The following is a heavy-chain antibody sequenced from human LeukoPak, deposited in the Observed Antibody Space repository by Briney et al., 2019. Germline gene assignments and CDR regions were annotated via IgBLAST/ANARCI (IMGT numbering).Heavy chain of an antibody. J-gene: IGHJ6*03. D-gene: IGHD3-22*01. CDR1: GYSISSGYY. V-gene: IGHV4-38-2*02. CDR3: ARDNGSGYLYYYYMDV. CDR2: IYHSGST. Sequence: ASETLSLTCTVSGYSISSGYYWGWIRQPPGKGLEWIGSIYHSGSTYYNPSLKSRVTISVDTSKNQFSLKLSSVTAADTAVYYCARDNGSGYLYYYYMDVWGKGTTVTVSS.